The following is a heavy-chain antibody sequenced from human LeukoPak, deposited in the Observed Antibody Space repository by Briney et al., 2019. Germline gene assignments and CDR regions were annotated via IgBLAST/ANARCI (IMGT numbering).Heavy chain of an antibody. V-gene: IGHV1-18*01. CDR1: GYTFTSYG. CDR3: AREYCSSTSRYTVRPYYYYGMDV. CDR2: ISAYNGNT. D-gene: IGHD2-2*01. J-gene: IGHJ6*02. Sequence: GASVKVSCKASGYTFTSYGISWVRQAPGQGLEWMGWISAYNGNTNYAQKLQGRVTMTTDTSTSTAYMELRSLRSDDTAVYYCAREYCSSTSRYTVRPYYYYGMDVWGQGTTVTVSS.